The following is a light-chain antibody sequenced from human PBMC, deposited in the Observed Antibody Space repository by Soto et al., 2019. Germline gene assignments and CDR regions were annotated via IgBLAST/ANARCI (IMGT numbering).Light chain of an antibody. J-gene: IGLJ2*01. CDR1: SSDVGGYKY. CDR2: EVS. CDR3: PSYTSSATGL. V-gene: IGLV2-14*01. Sequence: QSVLTQPASVSGSPGQSITISCTGTSSDVGGYKYVSWYQQHPGKTPKLIIYEVSNRPSGVSNRFSGSKSGNTASLTISGLQAEDEADYYCPSYTSSATGLLGGATKITVL.